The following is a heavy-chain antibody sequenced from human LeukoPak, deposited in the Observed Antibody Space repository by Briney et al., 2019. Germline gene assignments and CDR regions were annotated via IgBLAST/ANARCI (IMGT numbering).Heavy chain of an antibody. D-gene: IGHD5-24*01. J-gene: IGHJ4*02. Sequence: GGSLRLSCAASGFTFSSYGMHWVRRAPGKGLEWVAFIRYDGSNKYYADSVKGRFTISRDNSKNTLYLQMNSLRAEDTAVYYCASHGMATKIGTLDYWGQGTLVTVSS. V-gene: IGHV3-30*02. CDR3: ASHGMATKIGTLDY. CDR1: GFTFSSYG. CDR2: IRYDGSNK.